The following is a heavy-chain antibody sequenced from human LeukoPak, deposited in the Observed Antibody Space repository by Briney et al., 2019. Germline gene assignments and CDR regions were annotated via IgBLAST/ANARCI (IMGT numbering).Heavy chain of an antibody. CDR1: GFTFDDYA. Sequence: GRSLRLSCAASGFTFDDYAMHWVRHAPGKGLERVSGISWNSGSIGYADSVKGRFTISRDNAKNSLYLQMNSLRAEDMALYYCAKDECSSTSCQIDYWGQGTLVTVSS. J-gene: IGHJ4*02. V-gene: IGHV3-9*03. D-gene: IGHD2-2*01. CDR3: AKDECSSTSCQIDY. CDR2: ISWNSGSI.